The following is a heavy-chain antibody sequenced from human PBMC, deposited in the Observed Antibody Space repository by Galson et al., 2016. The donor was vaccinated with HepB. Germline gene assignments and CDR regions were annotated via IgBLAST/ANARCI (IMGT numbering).Heavy chain of an antibody. J-gene: IGHJ4*02. CDR2: IDWDDDK. CDR3: ARIEGDLVNY. D-gene: IGHD3-16*01. CDR1: GFSLNTGGMS. V-gene: IGHV2-70*01. Sequence: PALVKPPQTLTLTCTFSGFSLNTGGMSVTWIRQPPGKALEWLALIDWDDDKYYSPSLKTRLTISKDTSKNQVVLTMTNMDPVDTATYYCARIEGDLVNYWGQGTLVTVSS.